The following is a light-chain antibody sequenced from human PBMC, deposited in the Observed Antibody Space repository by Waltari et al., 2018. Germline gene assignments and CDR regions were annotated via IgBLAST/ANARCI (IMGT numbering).Light chain of an antibody. V-gene: IGLV2-11*01. CDR3: CSYAGSYTFGV. J-gene: IGLJ2*01. CDR1: SSDVGGYNY. Sequence: QSALTQPRSVSGSPGQSVTISCTGTSSDVGGYNYVSWYQHHPGKAPKLIISGINTRPPGVPDRFSGSKSGNTASLTISGLQAEDEADYYCCSYAGSYTFGVFGGGTKVTVL. CDR2: GIN.